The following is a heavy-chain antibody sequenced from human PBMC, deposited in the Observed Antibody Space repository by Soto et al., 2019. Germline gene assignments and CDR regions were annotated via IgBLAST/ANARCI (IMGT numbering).Heavy chain of an antibody. Sequence: LSLTCTVSDDSISRGGYYWTWIRQHPGKGLEWIGFIYYSGSSFYNPSLKSRVTISVDTSNNHFSLKLSSVTAADTAVYYCARVASVPYYFDYWGQGTLVTVSS. V-gene: IGHV4-31*03. CDR1: DDSISRGGYY. CDR2: IYYSGSS. CDR3: ARVASVPYYFDY. J-gene: IGHJ4*02.